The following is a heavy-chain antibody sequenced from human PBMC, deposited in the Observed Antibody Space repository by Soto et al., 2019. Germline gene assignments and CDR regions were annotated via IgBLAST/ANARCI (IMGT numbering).Heavy chain of an antibody. CDR2: ISGSGGST. CDR3: ARVSRGTGGVAPALN. J-gene: IGHJ4*02. V-gene: IGHV3-23*01. Sequence: EVQLLESGGGLEQPGGSLRLSCVGSGLTFHNYAMTWVRQAPGKGLEWVSGISGSGGSTYYADSVRGRFTISRDDSKKTRYLQMNSLRAEDSAVDYWARVSRGTGGVAPALNWGQGRLVTVSP. D-gene: IGHD3-3*01. CDR1: GLTFHNYA.